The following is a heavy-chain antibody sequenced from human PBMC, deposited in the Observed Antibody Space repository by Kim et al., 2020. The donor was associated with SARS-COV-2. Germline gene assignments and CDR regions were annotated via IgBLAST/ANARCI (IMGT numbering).Heavy chain of an antibody. J-gene: IGHJ4*02. Sequence: NPSLKSRVTISVDTSKNQFSLKLSSVTAADTAVYYCARGTRYYGSGNFDYWGQGTLVTVSS. D-gene: IGHD3-10*01. CDR3: ARGTRYYGSGNFDY. V-gene: IGHV4-30-2*05.